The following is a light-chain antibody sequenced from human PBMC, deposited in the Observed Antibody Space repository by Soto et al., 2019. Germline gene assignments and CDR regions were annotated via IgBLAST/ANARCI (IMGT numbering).Light chain of an antibody. CDR2: DVT. CDR3: SSCASSSPWV. CDR1: SSDVGGYNY. Sequence: QSALTQPASVSGSPGQSITISCTGTSSDVGGYNYVSWYQQYPGKAPKLMIYDVTNRPSGVSNRFSGSKSGNTASLTISGLQAEYEADYYCSSCASSSPWVFGGGTKVTVL. J-gene: IGLJ2*01. V-gene: IGLV2-14*01.